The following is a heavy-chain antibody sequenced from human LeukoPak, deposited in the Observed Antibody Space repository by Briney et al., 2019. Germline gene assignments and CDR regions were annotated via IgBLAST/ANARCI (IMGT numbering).Heavy chain of an antibody. D-gene: IGHD1-26*01. Sequence: SETLSLTCTVSGGSISSYYWSWIRQPPGKGLGWIGYIYYSGSTNHNPSLKSRVTMSVDTSKKQFSLKLSSVTAADTAVYYCARGELRVGATAFDYWGQGTLVTVSS. CDR1: GGSISSYY. J-gene: IGHJ4*02. CDR2: IYYSGST. CDR3: ARGELRVGATAFDY. V-gene: IGHV4-59*01.